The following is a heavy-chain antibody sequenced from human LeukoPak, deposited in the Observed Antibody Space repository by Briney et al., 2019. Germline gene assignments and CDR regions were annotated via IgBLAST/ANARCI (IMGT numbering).Heavy chain of an antibody. CDR1: GYTFSSYD. CDR2: MNPNCGNT. D-gene: IGHD2-2*01. Sequence: ASVKVSCKASGYTFSSYDVNWVRQATGQGLEWMGWMNPNCGNTGYAQEFQGRVTMTRNTSISTVYMEVSGLRSEDTAVYYCARALSPTRYGMDVWGQGTTVTVSS. J-gene: IGHJ6*02. V-gene: IGHV1-8*01. CDR3: ARALSPTRYGMDV.